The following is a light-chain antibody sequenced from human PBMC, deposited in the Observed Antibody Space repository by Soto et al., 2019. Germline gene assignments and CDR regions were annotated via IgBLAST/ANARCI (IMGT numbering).Light chain of an antibody. V-gene: IGLV2-14*01. Sequence: QSVLTQPASVSWSPGQSITISCTGTSSDVGGYNYVSWYQQHPGKAPKLMIYEVSNRPSGVSNRFSGSKSGNTASLTISGLQAEDEADYYCSSYTSSSTLDVFGTGTRSPS. CDR2: EVS. CDR3: SSYTSSSTLDV. J-gene: IGLJ1*01. CDR1: SSDVGGYNY.